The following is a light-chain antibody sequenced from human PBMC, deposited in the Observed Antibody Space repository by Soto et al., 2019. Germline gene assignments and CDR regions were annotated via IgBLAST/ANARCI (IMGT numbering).Light chain of an antibody. CDR3: KQSIQLYT. CDR1: QSLLHTDGQTY. CDR2: EVS. Sequence: DLVLTQTPLSLSVTPGQPASISCKSSQSLLHTDGQTYLYGYLQKPGQPPHLLIHEVSNGFSGVPDRFSGSGSGTDFTLKISRVEAEDVGFYYCKQSIQLYTFGQGTKLEIK. J-gene: IGKJ2*01. V-gene: IGKV2D-29*01.